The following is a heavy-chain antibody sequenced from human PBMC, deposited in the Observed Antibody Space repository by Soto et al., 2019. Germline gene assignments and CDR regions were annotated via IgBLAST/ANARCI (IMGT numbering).Heavy chain of an antibody. Sequence: ASVKVSCKASGYSFTDYHIHCGRQAHGQGLEWFGRINPKSGGTSTAQKFQGWVTMTRDRSISTDYMELTRLRSDDTAVYFCARGHSTDCSNGVCSFFYNHEMDVWGQGTTVTVSS. D-gene: IGHD2-8*01. V-gene: IGHV1-2*04. CDR1: GYSFTDYH. J-gene: IGHJ6*02. CDR2: INPKSGGT. CDR3: ARGHSTDCSNGVCSFFYNHEMDV.